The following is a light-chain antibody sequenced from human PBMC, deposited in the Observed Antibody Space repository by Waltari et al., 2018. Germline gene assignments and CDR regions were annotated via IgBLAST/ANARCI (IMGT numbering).Light chain of an antibody. V-gene: IGLV2-14*01. CDR2: EVN. Sequence: KVPIVLISEVNIRPSGVSNRFSASKSGNTASLTISGLQSEDEADYYCASHTSRGTWVFGGGTKVTVL. J-gene: IGLJ3*02. CDR3: ASHTSRGTWV.